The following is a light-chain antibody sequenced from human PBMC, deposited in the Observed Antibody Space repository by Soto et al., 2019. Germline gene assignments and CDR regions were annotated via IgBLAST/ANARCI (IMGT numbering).Light chain of an antibody. J-gene: IGKJ1*01. Sequence: EIVLTQSPATRSLSPGERATLSGRASQSVSSYLAWYQQKPGQAPRLLMFGASSRATGVPDRFSGSGSGTDFTLSVTRLQPEDCAVYYCQQYGSSPWTSGQGTNVDIK. CDR3: QQYGSSPWT. CDR2: GAS. CDR1: QSVSSY. V-gene: IGKV3-20*01.